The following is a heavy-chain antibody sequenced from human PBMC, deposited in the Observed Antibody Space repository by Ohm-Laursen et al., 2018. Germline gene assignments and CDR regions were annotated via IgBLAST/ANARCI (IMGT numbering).Heavy chain of an antibody. Sequence: GTLSLTCTVSGGSISSYYWSWIRQSAGKGLEWIGRIYPSGTTNYSPSFKGRVIMSVDTSKNQFSLRLSSVTAADTVVYYCARDGRPYDSSGYYYFDYWGQGILVTVTS. CDR1: GGSISSYY. J-gene: IGHJ4*02. CDR3: ARDGRPYDSSGYYYFDY. CDR2: IYPSGTT. D-gene: IGHD3-22*01. V-gene: IGHV4-4*07.